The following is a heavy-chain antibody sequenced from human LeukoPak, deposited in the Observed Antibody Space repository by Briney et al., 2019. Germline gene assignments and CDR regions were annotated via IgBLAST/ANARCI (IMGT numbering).Heavy chain of an antibody. V-gene: IGHV3-53*01. Sequence: PGRSLRLSCAASGFTVSSNYMSWVRQAPGKGLEWVSVIYSGGSTYYADSVKGRFTISRDNSKNTLYLQMNSLRAEDTAVYYCAKDRTYYDSSGSDYWGQGTLVTVSS. J-gene: IGHJ4*02. D-gene: IGHD3-22*01. CDR3: AKDRTYYDSSGSDY. CDR2: IYSGGST. CDR1: GFTVSSNY.